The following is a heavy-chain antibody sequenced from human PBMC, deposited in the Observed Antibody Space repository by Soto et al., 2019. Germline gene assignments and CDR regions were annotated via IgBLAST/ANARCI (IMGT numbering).Heavy chain of an antibody. CDR1: GGSISSGG. J-gene: IGHJ3*02. CDR3: AKASRGGNSRGAFDI. Sequence: QVQLQESGPGLVKPSQTLSLTCTVSGGSISSGGYYWSWIRQHPGKGLEWVAVISYDGSNKYYADSVKGRFTISRDNSKNTLYLQMNSLRAEDTAVYYCAKASRGGNSRGAFDIWGQGTMVTVSS. CDR2: ISYDGSNK. D-gene: IGHD2-21*02. V-gene: IGHV3-30*18.